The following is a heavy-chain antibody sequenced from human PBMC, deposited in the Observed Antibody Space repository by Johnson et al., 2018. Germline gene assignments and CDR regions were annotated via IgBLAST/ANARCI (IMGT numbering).Heavy chain of an antibody. CDR2: IIPKFDTA. CDR3: ASGLSSKTD. V-gene: IGHV1-69*01. CDR1: GGTFKSYA. Sequence: QVQLVQSGAEVKKPGSSVKVSCKATGGTFKSYAITWLRQAPRQGLEWMGGIIPKFDTANYAQEFQDRVTITADESTGTAYMELSSLRSEDTAVYYCASGLSSKTDWCHGTLVTVSS. J-gene: IGHJ1*01. D-gene: IGHD3-16*02.